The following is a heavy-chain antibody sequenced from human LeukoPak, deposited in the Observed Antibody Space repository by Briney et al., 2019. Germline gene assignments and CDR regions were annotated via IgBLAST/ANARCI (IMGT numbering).Heavy chain of an antibody. CDR1: GYSFTSYW. J-gene: IGHJ3*02. D-gene: IGHD3-3*01. CDR2: IYPGDSDT. V-gene: IGHV5-51*01. Sequence: GESLKISCKGSGYSFTSYWIGWVRQMPGKGLEWMGIIYPGDSDTRYSPSFQGQVTISADKSISTAYLQWSSLNASDTAMYYCARHSNDFWSGYSHAFDIWGQGTMVTVSS. CDR3: ARHSNDFWSGYSHAFDI.